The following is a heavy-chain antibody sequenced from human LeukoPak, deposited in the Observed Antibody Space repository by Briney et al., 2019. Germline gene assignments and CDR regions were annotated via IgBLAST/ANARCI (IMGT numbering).Heavy chain of an antibody. CDR1: GYTLTELS. V-gene: IGHV7-4-1*02. D-gene: IGHD5-12*01. CDR3: AREGLYSPTGWFDP. Sequence: ASVKVSCKVSGYTLTELSMHWVRQAPGKGLEWMGWINTNTGNPTYAQGFTGRFVFSLDTSVSTAYLQISSLKAEDTAVYYCAREGLYSPTGWFDPWGQGTLVTVSS. J-gene: IGHJ5*02. CDR2: INTNTGNP.